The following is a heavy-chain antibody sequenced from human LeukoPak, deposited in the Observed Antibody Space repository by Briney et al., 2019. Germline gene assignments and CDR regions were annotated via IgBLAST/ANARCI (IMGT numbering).Heavy chain of an antibody. CDR2: ISSSSSYI. J-gene: IGHJ4*02. D-gene: IGHD4-17*01. CDR1: GFTFSSYS. CDR3: ARDGTVTIFDY. Sequence: GGSLRFSCAASGFTFSSYSMNWVRQAPGKGLEWVSSISSSSSYIYYADSVKGRFTISRDNAKNSLYLQMNSLGAEDTAVYYCARDGTVTIFDYWGQGTLVTVSS. V-gene: IGHV3-21*01.